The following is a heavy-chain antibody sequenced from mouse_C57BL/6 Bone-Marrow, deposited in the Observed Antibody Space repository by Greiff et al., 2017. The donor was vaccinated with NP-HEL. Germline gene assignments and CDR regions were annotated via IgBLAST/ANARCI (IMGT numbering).Heavy chain of an antibody. CDR3: TGYYGSSSHFDY. CDR1: GYTFTDYE. Sequence: VQLQQSGAELVRPGASVTLSCKASGYTFTDYEMHWVKQTPVHGLEWIGAIDPETGGTAYNQKFKGKAILTADKSSSTAYMELRSLTSEDSAVYYCTGYYGSSSHFDYWGQGTTLTVSS. V-gene: IGHV1-15*01. J-gene: IGHJ2*01. CDR2: IDPETGGT. D-gene: IGHD1-1*01.